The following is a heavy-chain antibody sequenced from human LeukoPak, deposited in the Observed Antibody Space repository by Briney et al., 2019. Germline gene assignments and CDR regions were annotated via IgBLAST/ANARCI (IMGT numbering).Heavy chain of an antibody. CDR2: IYYSGST. CDR3: ARALTTVNPFDY. D-gene: IGHD4-17*01. J-gene: IGHJ4*02. Sequence: PSETLSLTCSVSGGSISSYYWSWIRQPPGKGLEWIGYIYYSGSTNYNPSLKSRVTISVDTSKNQFSLKLSSVTAADTAVYYCARALTTVNPFDYWGQGTPVTVSS. CDR1: GGSISSYY. V-gene: IGHV4-59*01.